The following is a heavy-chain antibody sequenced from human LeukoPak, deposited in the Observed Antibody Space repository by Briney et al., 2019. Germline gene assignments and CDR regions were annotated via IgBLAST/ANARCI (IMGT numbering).Heavy chain of an antibody. J-gene: IGHJ4*02. D-gene: IGHD3-9*01. CDR2: IDYDSSHI. Sequence: PGGSLRLSCAASGFTFSNSAMNCVRQVPGKGLEWVSSIDYDSSHIYYAASVRGRSTISRDNARNSGYLQMNSLRVEDTAVYYCARDPLRYLRVGHYDYWGQGTLVAVSS. V-gene: IGHV3-21*01. CDR1: GFTFSNSA. CDR3: ARDPLRYLRVGHYDY.